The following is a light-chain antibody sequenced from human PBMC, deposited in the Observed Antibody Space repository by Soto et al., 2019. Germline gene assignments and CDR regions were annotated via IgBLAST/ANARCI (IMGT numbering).Light chain of an antibody. CDR2: GAS. J-gene: IGKJ4*01. V-gene: IGKV3-20*01. CDR1: QSVSGSR. CDR3: QQYGSSPLT. Sequence: EIVLTQSPGTLSLSPGERATLSCSASQSVSGSRLAWYQRKPGQAPRLLIYGASSRATGVPDRFSGSGSGTDFTLTISRLEPEDFAVYYCQQYGSSPLTFGGGTKVDIK.